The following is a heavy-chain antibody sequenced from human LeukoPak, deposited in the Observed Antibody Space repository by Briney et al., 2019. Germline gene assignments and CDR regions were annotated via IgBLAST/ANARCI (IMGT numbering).Heavy chain of an antibody. Sequence: GGSLRLSCAVSEFNLSYFAMHWFRQAPGKGLEWVAVISHDGKKKYHADSVKGRFSISRDDSKNTLYLQMNSLTAEDTAVYFCARVLGAGTFDSWVQGALVTVSS. V-gene: IGHV3-30*04. CDR2: ISHDGKKK. D-gene: IGHD1-26*01. CDR3: ARVLGAGTFDS. CDR1: EFNLSYFA. J-gene: IGHJ4*02.